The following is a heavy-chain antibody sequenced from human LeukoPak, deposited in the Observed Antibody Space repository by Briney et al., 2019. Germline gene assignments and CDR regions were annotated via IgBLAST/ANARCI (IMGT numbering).Heavy chain of an antibody. Sequence: GGSLRLSCAASGFTFRIVWMSWVRQPPGKGREWVGRIKSKTDRGTTGYAAPVQGRLTISRDDSKNTLYLQMNSLKTDVTAVYYCTTYSGYVSAYWGQGNPVTVSS. CDR2: IKSKTDRGTT. CDR1: GFTFRIVW. J-gene: IGHJ4*02. V-gene: IGHV3-15*01. CDR3: TTYSGYVSAY. D-gene: IGHD5-12*01.